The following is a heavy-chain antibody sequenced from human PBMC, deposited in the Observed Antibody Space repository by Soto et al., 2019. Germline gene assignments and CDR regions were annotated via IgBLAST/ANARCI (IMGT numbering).Heavy chain of an antibody. CDR2: ISFDGSDK. J-gene: IGHJ5*01. Sequence: GGSLRLSCAASGFSFSKHDIHWVRQAPGKGLEWVAVISFDGSDKYYADSVKGRFIISRDNPKNTLYLQMSSLRVEDTAIYYCTRLDDSWGHGTLVTVSS. CDR1: GFSFSKHD. CDR3: TRLDDS. D-gene: IGHD3-16*01. V-gene: IGHV3-30-3*01.